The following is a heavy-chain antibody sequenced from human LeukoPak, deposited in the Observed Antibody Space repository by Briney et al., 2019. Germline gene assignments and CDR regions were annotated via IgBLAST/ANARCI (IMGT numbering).Heavy chain of an antibody. D-gene: IGHD6-13*01. CDR2: IYTSGGT. J-gene: IGHJ4*02. Sequence: NPSETLSLTCTVSGGSITSGSYYWSWIRQPAGKGLEWIGRIYTSGGTNFNPSLKSRVTISVDTSKNQFSLKLSSVTAADTAVYYCARDSDSSSSSFFDYWGQGTLVTVSS. V-gene: IGHV4-61*02. CDR3: ARDSDSSSSSFFDY. CDR1: GGSITSGSYY.